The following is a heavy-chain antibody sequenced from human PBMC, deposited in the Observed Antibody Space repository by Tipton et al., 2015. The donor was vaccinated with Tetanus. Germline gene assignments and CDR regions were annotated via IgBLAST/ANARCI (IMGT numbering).Heavy chain of an antibody. CDR1: GYTFTNYG. D-gene: IGHD6-19*01. J-gene: IGHJ4*02. CDR3: AILVRQLLVPEGY. V-gene: IGHV1-18*01. CDR2: NSGYNGNT. Sequence: QSGAEVKKPGASVKVSCKASGYTFTNYGINWVRQAPGQGLEWMGWNSGYNGNTNYAQKLQGRVTMTTDTSTNPAYMELRSLRSDDTAVYLCAILVRQLLVPEGYWGQRTLVTVSS.